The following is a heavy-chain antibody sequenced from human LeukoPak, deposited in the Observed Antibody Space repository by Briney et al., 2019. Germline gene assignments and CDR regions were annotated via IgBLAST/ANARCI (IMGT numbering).Heavy chain of an antibody. CDR1: GGSFSGYY. CDR3: ARVLEGSSGQHWNFDL. J-gene: IGHJ2*01. V-gene: IGHV4-34*01. CDR2: INHSGST. Sequence: PSETLSLTCAVYGGSFSGYYWSWIRQPPGKGLEWIGEINHSGSTNYNPSLKSRVTISVDTSKNQFSLKLSSVTAADTAVYYCARVLEGSSGQHWNFDLWGRGTLVTVSS. D-gene: IGHD6-19*01.